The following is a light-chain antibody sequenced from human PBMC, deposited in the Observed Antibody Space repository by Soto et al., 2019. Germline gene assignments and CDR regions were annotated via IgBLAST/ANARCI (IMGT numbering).Light chain of an antibody. V-gene: IGKV1-5*03. Sequence: DIQMTQSPSTLPASVGDGVTITCRASQSIGSWLAWYQQKPGKAPKLLIYKATNLQSGVPSRFSGSEAGTDFSVTISSLQPVDSATYFCQQYNDFQYTFGPGTKLEI. J-gene: IGKJ2*01. CDR3: QQYNDFQYT. CDR2: KAT. CDR1: QSIGSW.